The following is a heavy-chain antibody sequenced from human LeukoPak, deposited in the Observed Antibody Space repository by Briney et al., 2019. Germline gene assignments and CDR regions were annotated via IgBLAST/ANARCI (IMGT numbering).Heavy chain of an antibody. V-gene: IGHV4-34*01. Sequence: SETLSLTCAVYGGSLSGSSWTLIRQTPGKGLEWIGEINHSGTTNYNPSLKSRITMSVDTSKNQFSLKLSSVTAADTAIYYCARLSGSGSQIAYWGQGTLVTVSS. CDR3: ARLSGSGSQIAY. D-gene: IGHD3-10*01. J-gene: IGHJ4*02. CDR2: INHSGTT. CDR1: GGSLSGSS.